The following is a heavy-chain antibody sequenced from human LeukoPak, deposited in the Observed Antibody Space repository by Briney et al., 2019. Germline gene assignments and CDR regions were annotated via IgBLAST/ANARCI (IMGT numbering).Heavy chain of an antibody. CDR2: IYHSGST. CDR1: GGSISSGGYS. Sequence: SQTLSLTCAVSGGSISSGGYSWSCIRQPPGKGLVWIGYIYHSGSTYYNPSLKSRVTISVDRSKNQFSMKLSSVTAADTAVYYCARVGYDISTGYRFDPWGQGTLVTVSS. J-gene: IGHJ5*02. CDR3: ARVGYDISTGYRFDP. D-gene: IGHD3-9*01. V-gene: IGHV4-30-2*01.